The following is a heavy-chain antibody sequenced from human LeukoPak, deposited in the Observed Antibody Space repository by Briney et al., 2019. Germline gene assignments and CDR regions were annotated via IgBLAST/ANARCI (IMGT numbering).Heavy chain of an antibody. Sequence: HGESLKISCRGSEYSFTTYWIGWVRQMPGKGLEWMGIVYPGDSDTRYSPSFQGQVTISVDKSISTAYLQWSSLKASDTAMYYCDRGEPFDYWGQGTLVTLCS. CDR3: DRGEPFDY. CDR1: EYSFTTYW. CDR2: VYPGDSDT. J-gene: IGHJ4*02. V-gene: IGHV5-51*01. D-gene: IGHD3-16*01.